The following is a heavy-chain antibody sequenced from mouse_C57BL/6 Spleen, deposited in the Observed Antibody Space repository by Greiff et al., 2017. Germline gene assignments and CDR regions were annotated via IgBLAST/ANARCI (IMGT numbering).Heavy chain of an antibody. J-gene: IGHJ2*01. CDR2: IWTGGGT. D-gene: IGHD1-1*01. V-gene: IGHV2-9-1*01. CDR1: GFSLTSYA. CDR3: ARAYYYGSSYYFDY. Sequence: VKLVESGPGLVAPSQSLSITCTVSGFSLTSYAISWVRQPPGKGLEWLGVIWTGGGTNYNSALKSRLSISKDNSKSQVFLKMNSLQTDDTARYYCARAYYYGSSYYFDYWGQGTTLTVSS.